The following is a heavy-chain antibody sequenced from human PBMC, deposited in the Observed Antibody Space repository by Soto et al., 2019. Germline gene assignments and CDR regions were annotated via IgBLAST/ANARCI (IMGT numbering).Heavy chain of an antibody. CDR1: GFTFSSYG. V-gene: IGHV3-30*18. J-gene: IGHJ4*02. CDR2: VSFDGTNK. Sequence: QVQLVESGGGVVQPGRSLRLSCAASGFTFSSYGMHWVRQAPGKGLEWVAVVSFDGTNKYYADSVKGRFTISRDNSKNTLYLQMNSLRAEATAVYYCAKGGLAAAGQRNYFDYWGQGTLVTVSS. CDR3: AKGGLAAAGQRNYFDY. D-gene: IGHD6-13*01.